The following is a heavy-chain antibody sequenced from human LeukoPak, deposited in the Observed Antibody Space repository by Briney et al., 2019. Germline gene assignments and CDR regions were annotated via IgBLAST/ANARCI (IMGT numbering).Heavy chain of an antibody. CDR3: ARGSGFRIAARPFDC. J-gene: IGHJ4*02. CDR1: GFTFSSYG. Sequence: GGSLRLSCAASGFTFSSYGMHWVRQAPGKGLEWVAVISYDGSNKYYADSVKGRFTISRDNSKNTLYLQMNSLRTEDTAVYYCARGSGFRIAARPFDCWGQGTLVTVSS. V-gene: IGHV3-30*03. D-gene: IGHD6-6*01. CDR2: ISYDGSNK.